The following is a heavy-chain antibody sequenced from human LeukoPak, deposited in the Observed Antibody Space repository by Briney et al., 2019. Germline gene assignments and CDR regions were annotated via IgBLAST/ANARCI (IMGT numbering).Heavy chain of an antibody. J-gene: IGHJ4*02. CDR3: ARGLSGSYLDY. Sequence: ASVKVSCKASGYTFTSYGLTWVRQAPGQGLEWMGWISTYNTNTYYAQGLQGRVSMTTDTSTSTAYMELSSLRSEDTAVYYCARGLSGSYLDYWGQGTLVTVSS. CDR2: ISTYNTNT. V-gene: IGHV1-18*01. D-gene: IGHD1-26*01. CDR1: GYTFTSYG.